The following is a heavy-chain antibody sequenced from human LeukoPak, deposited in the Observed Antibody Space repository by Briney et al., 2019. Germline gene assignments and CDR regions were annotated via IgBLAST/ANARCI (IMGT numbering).Heavy chain of an antibody. J-gene: IGHJ4*02. CDR3: TAQREYGDHPQ. CDR1: GFTFSGST. V-gene: IGHV3-73*01. CDR2: IKSKAYNYAT. Sequence: PGGSLGLSCAASGFTFSGSTLTWVRQASGKGPEWIGHIKSKAYNYATAYSASVNGRFTTSRDDSKNTAYLQMSSLKIEDTAVYYCTAQREYGDHPQWGQGILVTVSS. D-gene: IGHD4-17*01.